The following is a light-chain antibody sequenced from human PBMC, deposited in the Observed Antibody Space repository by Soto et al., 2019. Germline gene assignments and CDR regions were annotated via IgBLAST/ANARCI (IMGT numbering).Light chain of an antibody. CDR3: QQYNTFWT. Sequence: DIQMTQSPSTLSASVGDRVTITCRASQSISSWLAWYQQKPGKAPKLLIYDVSSLESGVPSRFSGSGSGTEFSLTISSPQPDDSATYYCQQYNTFWTFGQGTKVDIK. CDR2: DVS. V-gene: IGKV1-5*01. CDR1: QSISSW. J-gene: IGKJ1*01.